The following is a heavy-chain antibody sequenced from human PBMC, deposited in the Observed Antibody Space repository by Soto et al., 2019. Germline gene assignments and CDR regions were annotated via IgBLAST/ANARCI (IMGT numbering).Heavy chain of an antibody. D-gene: IGHD1-26*01. Sequence: SVKVSCKASGGTFSSYAISWVRQAPGQGLEWMGGIIPIFGTANYAQKFQGRVTITADESTSTAYMELSSLRSEDTAVYYCAREKSGTRPRLFDYWGQGTLVTISS. CDR1: GGTFSSYA. J-gene: IGHJ4*02. CDR2: IIPIFGTA. V-gene: IGHV1-69*13. CDR3: AREKSGTRPRLFDY.